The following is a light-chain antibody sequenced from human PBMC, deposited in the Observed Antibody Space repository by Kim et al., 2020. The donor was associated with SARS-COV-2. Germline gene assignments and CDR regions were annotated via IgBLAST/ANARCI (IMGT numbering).Light chain of an antibody. J-gene: IGLJ2*01. CDR2: YDS. Sequence: EKTTRITCGGNNIGSKSVHWYQQKPGQAPVLVIYYDSDRPSGIPERFSGSNSGNTATLTISRVEAGDEADYYCQVWDSSSDHPGVVFGGGTQLTVL. CDR1: NIGSKS. V-gene: IGLV3-21*04. CDR3: QVWDSSSDHPGVV.